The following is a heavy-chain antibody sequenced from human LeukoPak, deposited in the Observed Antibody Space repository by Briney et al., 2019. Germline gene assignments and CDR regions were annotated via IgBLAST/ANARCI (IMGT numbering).Heavy chain of an antibody. J-gene: IGHJ4*02. CDR1: GFTFRSFE. D-gene: IGHD5-24*01. V-gene: IGHV3-48*03. Sequence: PGGSLRLSCAASGFTFRSFEMNWVRQAPGKGLEWISYMTASGSHIYYADSVKGRFTISRDNAKNSLYLQMNSLRAEDTAVYFCARDGDGYNSPFDYWGQGTLVTVSS. CDR3: ARDGDGYNSPFDY. CDR2: MTASGSHI.